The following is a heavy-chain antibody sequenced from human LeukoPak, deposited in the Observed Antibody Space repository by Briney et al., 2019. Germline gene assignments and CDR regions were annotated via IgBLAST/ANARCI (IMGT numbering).Heavy chain of an antibody. D-gene: IGHD6-19*01. CDR2: IYSGDST. V-gene: IGHV3-53*01. Sequence: PGGSLRLSCTVSGFTVSSNSMSWVRQAPGKGLEWVSFIYSGDSTQYSDSVKGRFTVSRDNSKNTLYLQMNSLRAEDTAIYYCAKDQRSIAVAGYFDYWRQGTLVTVSS. CDR3: AKDQRSIAVAGYFDY. J-gene: IGHJ4*02. CDR1: GFTVSSNS.